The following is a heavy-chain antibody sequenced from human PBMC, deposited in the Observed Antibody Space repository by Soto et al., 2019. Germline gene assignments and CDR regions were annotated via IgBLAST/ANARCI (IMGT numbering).Heavy chain of an antibody. Sequence: EVLLVESGGGLVQPGGSLRLSCAASGFPFSTYDMHWVRQSPGKDLEWISAIGAAGDTYYSDSMKGRFTISRDNAKSSLYLQMNSLSAGDSAVYYCSRGPVAGPSYYYMDMWGKGTTVIVSS. CDR3: SRGPVAGPSYYYMDM. CDR2: IGAAGDT. V-gene: IGHV3-13*01. D-gene: IGHD6-19*01. J-gene: IGHJ6*03. CDR1: GFPFSTYD.